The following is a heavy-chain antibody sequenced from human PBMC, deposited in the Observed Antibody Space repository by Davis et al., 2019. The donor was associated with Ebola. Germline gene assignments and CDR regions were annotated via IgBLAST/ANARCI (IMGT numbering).Heavy chain of an antibody. J-gene: IGHJ4*02. Sequence: PGGSLRLSCAASGFTVSSNYMSWVRQAPGKGLEWVSVIYSGGSTYYADSVKGRFTISRDNSNNTLYLQMNSLRAENTAVYYCARVRAAGYDYWGQGTLVTVSS. D-gene: IGHD6-13*01. CDR1: GFTVSSNY. V-gene: IGHV3-53*01. CDR2: IYSGGST. CDR3: ARVRAAGYDY.